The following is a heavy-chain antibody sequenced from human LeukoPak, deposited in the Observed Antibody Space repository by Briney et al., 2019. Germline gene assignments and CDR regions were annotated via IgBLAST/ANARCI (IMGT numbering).Heavy chain of an antibody. CDR1: GGSISSYY. CDR2: IYYTGST. CDR3: ATGRAYSSVDY. D-gene: IGHD6-19*01. Sequence: SETLSLTCTVSGGSISSYYWSWIRQPPGKGLEWIGCIYYTGSTNYNPSLKSRVTISVGTSKNQFSLKLSSVAAADTAVYYCATGRAYSSVDYWGQGTLVTVSS. J-gene: IGHJ4*02. V-gene: IGHV4-59*01.